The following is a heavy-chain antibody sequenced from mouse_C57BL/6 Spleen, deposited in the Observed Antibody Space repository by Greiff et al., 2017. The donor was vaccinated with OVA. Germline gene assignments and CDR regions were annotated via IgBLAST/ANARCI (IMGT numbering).Heavy chain of an antibody. CDR2: ISGGGGNT. V-gene: IGHV5-9*01. CDR1: GFTFSSYT. Sequence: EVQLQESGGGLVKPGGTLKLSCAASGFTFSSYTMSWVRQTPEKRLEWVATISGGGGNTYYPDSVKGRFTISRDNAKNTLYLQMSSLRSEDTALYYCARRGLYDGYYVPFDYWGQGTTLTVSS. D-gene: IGHD2-3*01. J-gene: IGHJ2*01. CDR3: ARRGLYDGYYVPFDY.